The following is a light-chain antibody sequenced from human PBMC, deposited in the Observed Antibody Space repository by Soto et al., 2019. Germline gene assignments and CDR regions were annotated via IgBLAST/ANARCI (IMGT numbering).Light chain of an antibody. CDR3: QQYNNWPPYT. V-gene: IGKV3-15*01. J-gene: IGKJ2*01. Sequence: EIVMTQSPATLSVSPGERATLSCRASQRVSRNLAWYQQKPGQATRLLIYGASTRATGIPASFSGSGSETEFTLTISSLQSEDFAVYYCQQYNNWPPYTFCQGTKLEIK. CDR2: GAS. CDR1: QRVSRN.